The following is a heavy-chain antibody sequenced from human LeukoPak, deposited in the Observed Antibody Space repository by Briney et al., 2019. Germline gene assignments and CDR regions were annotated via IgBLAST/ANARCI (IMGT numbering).Heavy chain of an antibody. Sequence: GGSLRLSCTASGFTFGDYAMSWVRQAPGKGLEWVGFIRSRTHGGTTEFAAPVKDRFSISRDDSKRIACLQMNSLKTEDTAVYYCTRDGFGTVATGRYFDYWGQGTLVTVSS. CDR2: IRSRTHGGTT. D-gene: IGHD1-26*01. CDR1: GFTFGDYA. J-gene: IGHJ4*02. CDR3: TRDGFGTVATGRYFDY. V-gene: IGHV3-49*04.